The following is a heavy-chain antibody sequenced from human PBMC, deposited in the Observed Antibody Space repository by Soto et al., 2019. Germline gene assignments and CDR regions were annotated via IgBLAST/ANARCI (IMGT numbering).Heavy chain of an antibody. CDR1: GGSTSSSSYY. V-gene: IGHV4-39*01. CDR2: IYYSGST. Sequence: SETLSLTCAVSGGSTSSSSYYWGWVRQPPGKGLEWIGSIYYSGSTHYNPSLKSRVTISVDTSKNQLSLKLSSVTAADTAVYYCTRYNDILSGYPSFDYWGQGTLVTVSS. D-gene: IGHD3-9*01. J-gene: IGHJ4*02. CDR3: TRYNDILSGYPSFDY.